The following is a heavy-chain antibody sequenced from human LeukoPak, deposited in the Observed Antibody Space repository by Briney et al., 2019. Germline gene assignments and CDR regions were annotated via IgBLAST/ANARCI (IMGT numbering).Heavy chain of an antibody. V-gene: IGHV4-59*08. CDR2: IYYTGTT. CDR1: GGSISGTYY. Sequence: SETLSLTCTVSGGSISGTYYWSWIRQPPGKGLEWIGYIYYTGTTDSNPSLKRRVTISLDTSKNQFSLNLRSVPAADPAVYYCARRWVYDKRAFDAWGQGPMVTVSS. CDR3: ARRWVYDKRAFDA. D-gene: IGHD3-16*01. J-gene: IGHJ3*01.